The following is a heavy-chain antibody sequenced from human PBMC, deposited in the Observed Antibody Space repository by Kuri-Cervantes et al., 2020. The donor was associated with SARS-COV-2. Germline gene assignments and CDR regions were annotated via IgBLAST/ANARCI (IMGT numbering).Heavy chain of an antibody. Sequence: LSLTCSAYGCTFSSYAMSWVRQAPGRGLEWVSSISWTGGSTYYADSVKGRFTISRDTSKNTLYLQMNSPRAEDTAVYYCAKRPDTSGRRLENFDYWGKGTRVTVSS. V-gene: IGHV3-23*01. CDR3: AKRPDTSGRRLENFDY. CDR1: GCTFSSYA. D-gene: IGHD2-15*01. CDR2: ISWTGGST. J-gene: IGHJ4*02.